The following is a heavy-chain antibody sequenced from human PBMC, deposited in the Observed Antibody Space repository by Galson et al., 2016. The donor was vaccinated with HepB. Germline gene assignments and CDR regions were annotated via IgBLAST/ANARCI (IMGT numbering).Heavy chain of an antibody. J-gene: IGHJ4*02. CDR2: IGPTGSNK. Sequence: SLRLSCAASGFTFSTYDMNWVHQAPGKGLEWVSSIGPTGSNKHSADSVKGRIAISRDNAKNSMYLQRNSLRDEDTAVYYCTRGGLQYYFDCWGQGALVTVSS. V-gene: IGHV3-21*06. CDR1: GFTFSTYD. D-gene: IGHD4-11*01. CDR3: TRGGLQYYFDC.